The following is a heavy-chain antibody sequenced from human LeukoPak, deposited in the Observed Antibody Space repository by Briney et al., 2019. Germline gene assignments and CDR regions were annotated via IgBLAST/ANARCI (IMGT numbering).Heavy chain of an antibody. CDR3: ARDYDGNLDY. CDR2: IYYSGST. V-gene: IGHV4-59*01. CDR1: GASINKYS. J-gene: IGHJ4*02. D-gene: IGHD4-23*01. Sequence: SETLSLTCTVSGASINKYSWSWIRQPPGKGLEWIGYIYYSGSTSYNSSLKSRVTISVDTSKNQFSLKLRSVTAADTAIYYCARDYDGNLDYWGQGTLVTVSS.